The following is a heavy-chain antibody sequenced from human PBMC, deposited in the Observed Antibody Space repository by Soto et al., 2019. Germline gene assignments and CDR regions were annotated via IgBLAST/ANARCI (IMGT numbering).Heavy chain of an antibody. CDR3: ARGGDPDY. J-gene: IGHJ4*02. CDR1: RFTFNYYW. V-gene: IGHV3-74*01. D-gene: IGHD2-21*02. Sequence: EVQLVESGGGLVQPGGSLRLCYVASRFTFNYYWMHWVRQAPGKGLVWVSRIQSDGSSPDYVDSVKGRFTISRDNAKNTLYLQMNNLRAEDTAVYYCARGGDPDYWGQGTLVTVSS. CDR2: IQSDGSSP.